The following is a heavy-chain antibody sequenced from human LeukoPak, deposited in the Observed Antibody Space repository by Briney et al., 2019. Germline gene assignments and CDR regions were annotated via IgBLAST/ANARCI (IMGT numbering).Heavy chain of an antibody. D-gene: IGHD1-7*01. CDR2: IFSIFGTA. Sequence: SVKLSCKVFGVNFSSYAISWVGQATGQGLEWMGRIFSIFGTANYGKKFQGRVTIPTDASTRTAYTDLSSPSSEAPAVYYFARLITGTTTAFDIWGQGTMVTVSS. V-gene: IGHV1-69*05. CDR3: ARLITGTTTAFDI. J-gene: IGHJ3*02. CDR1: GVNFSSYA.